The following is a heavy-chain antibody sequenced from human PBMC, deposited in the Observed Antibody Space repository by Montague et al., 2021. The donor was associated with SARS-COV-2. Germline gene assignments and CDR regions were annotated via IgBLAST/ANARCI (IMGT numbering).Heavy chain of an antibody. V-gene: IGHV4-34*01. CDR1: GGSFSGYH. Sequence: SETLSFTCAVYGGSFSGYHWSWIRQPPGKGLEWIGEINHSGSTNYNPSLKSRVTISVDTSKNQFSLKLSSVTAADTAVYYCARGGRQWLVIDPRYYFDYWGQGTLVTVSS. CDR2: INHSGST. D-gene: IGHD6-19*01. J-gene: IGHJ4*01. CDR3: ARGGRQWLVIDPRYYFDY.